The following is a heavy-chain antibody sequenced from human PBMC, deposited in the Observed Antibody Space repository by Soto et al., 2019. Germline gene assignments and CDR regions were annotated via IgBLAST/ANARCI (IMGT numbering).Heavy chain of an antibody. D-gene: IGHD5-12*01. CDR3: AREAIATMMGGGYFDY. Sequence: QVQLVESGGGVVQPGRSLRLSCAASGFTFSSYAMHWVRQAPGKGLEWVAVISYDGSNKYYAYSVKGRFTISRDNSKNTLYLQMNSLRAEDTAVYYCAREAIATMMGGGYFDYWGQGTLVTVSS. CDR2: ISYDGSNK. J-gene: IGHJ4*02. CDR1: GFTFSSYA. V-gene: IGHV3-30-3*01.